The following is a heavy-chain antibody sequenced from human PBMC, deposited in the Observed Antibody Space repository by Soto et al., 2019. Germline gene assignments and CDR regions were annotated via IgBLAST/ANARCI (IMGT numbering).Heavy chain of an antibody. CDR3: ASRDPGTSVDY. V-gene: IGHV4-4*02. CDR1: GGSFTSNNW. Sequence: PEETLSLTCAVSGGSFTSNNWWTWVRQPPGQGLEWIGEIYRTGSTNYNPSLKSRVTISLDKSENQFSLKVTSLTAADTAVYYCASRDPGTSVDYWGQGTLVTVSS. J-gene: IGHJ4*02. CDR2: IYRTGST. D-gene: IGHD1-7*01.